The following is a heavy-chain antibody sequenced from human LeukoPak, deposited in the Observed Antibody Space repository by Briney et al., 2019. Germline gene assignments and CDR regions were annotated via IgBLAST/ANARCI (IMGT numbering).Heavy chain of an antibody. Sequence: GESLKISCKGSGYRFTNYWIGWVRQMPGKGLEWMGIIYPGDSETRYSPSFQGQVTISADRSISTAYLQWSSLKASDTAMYYCARVGNDNPSEYWGQGTLVTVSS. CDR3: ARVGNDNPSEY. CDR2: IYPGDSET. D-gene: IGHD3-9*01. J-gene: IGHJ4*02. V-gene: IGHV5-51*01. CDR1: GYRFTNYW.